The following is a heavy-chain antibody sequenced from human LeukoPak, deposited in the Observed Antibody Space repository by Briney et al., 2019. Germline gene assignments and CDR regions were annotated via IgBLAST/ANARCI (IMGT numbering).Heavy chain of an antibody. V-gene: IGHV3-21*01. Sequence: SGGSLRLSCAASGFTFSSYSMNWVRQAPGKGLEWVSPISSSCSYIYYADSVKGRFTISRDNAKNSLYLQMNSLRAEDTAVYYCARDMGSGWYRQFDYWGQGTLVTVSS. CDR2: ISSSCSYI. CDR1: GFTFSSYS. CDR3: ARDMGSGWYRQFDY. D-gene: IGHD6-19*01. J-gene: IGHJ4*02.